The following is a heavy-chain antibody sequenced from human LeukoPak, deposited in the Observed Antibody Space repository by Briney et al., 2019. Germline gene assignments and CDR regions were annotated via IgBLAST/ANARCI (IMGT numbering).Heavy chain of an antibody. J-gene: IGHJ4*02. V-gene: IGHV4-34*01. Sequence: SETLSLTCAVYGGSFSGYYWSWIRQPPGKGLEWIGEINHSESTNYNPSLKSRVTISVDTSKNQFSLKLSSVTAADTAVYYCARLELRLGELSYDYWGQRTLVTVSS. D-gene: IGHD3-16*02. CDR3: ARLELRLGELSYDY. CDR1: GGSFSGYY. CDR2: INHSEST.